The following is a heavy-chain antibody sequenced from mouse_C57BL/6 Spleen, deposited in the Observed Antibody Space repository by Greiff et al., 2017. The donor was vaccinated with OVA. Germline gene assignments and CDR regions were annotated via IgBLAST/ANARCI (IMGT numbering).Heavy chain of an antibody. D-gene: IGHD1-1*01. V-gene: IGHV1-72*01. CDR1: GYTFTSYW. J-gene: IGHJ3*01. CDR3: ARDYYGSSCWFAY. CDR2: IDPNSGGT. Sequence: VKPGASVKLSCKASGYTFTSYWMHWVKQRPGRGLEWIGRIDPNSGGTKYNEKFKSKATLTVDKPSSTAYMQLSSLRSEDSAVYYCARDYYGSSCWFAYWGQGTLVTVSA.